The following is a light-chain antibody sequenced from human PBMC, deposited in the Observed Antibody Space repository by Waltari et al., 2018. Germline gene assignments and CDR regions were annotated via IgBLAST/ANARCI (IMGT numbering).Light chain of an antibody. CDR1: QSVSSD. CDR2: AAS. V-gene: IGKV3-15*01. Sequence: EVMMTQSPATLSVSPGERATLSCRASQSVSSDLAWYQQKAGQAPKALIYAASTRATGIPARFSGSGSGTEFTLTISSLQSEDFAVYYCQQYNSWPRTFGLGTKVETK. CDR3: QQYNSWPRT. J-gene: IGKJ1*01.